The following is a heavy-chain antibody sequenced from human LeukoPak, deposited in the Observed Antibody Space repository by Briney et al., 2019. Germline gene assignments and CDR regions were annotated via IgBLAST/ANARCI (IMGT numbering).Heavy chain of an antibody. V-gene: IGHV4-59*12. D-gene: IGHD3-3*01. Sequence: KPSETLSLTCTVSGGSISSYYWSWIRQPPGKGLEWIGYIYYSGSTNYNPSLKSRVTISVDTSKNQFSLKLSSVTAADTAVYHCVRAGITIFGVFADWGQGTLVTVSS. CDR1: GGSISSYY. CDR2: IYYSGST. CDR3: VRAGITIFGVFAD. J-gene: IGHJ4*02.